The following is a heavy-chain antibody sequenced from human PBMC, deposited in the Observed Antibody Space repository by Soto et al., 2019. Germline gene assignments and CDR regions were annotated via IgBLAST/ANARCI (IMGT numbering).Heavy chain of an antibody. CDR3: ARSRYYDILTGPYYFDY. CDR2: IYYSWST. V-gene: IGHV4-59*01. CDR1: GGSISSYY. D-gene: IGHD3-9*01. J-gene: IGHJ4*02. Sequence: SETLSLTCTVSGGSISSYYWSWIRQPPGKGLEWIGYIYYSWSTNYNPSLKSRVTISVDTSKNQFSLKLSSVTAADTAVYYCARSRYYDILTGPYYFDYWGQGTLVTVSS.